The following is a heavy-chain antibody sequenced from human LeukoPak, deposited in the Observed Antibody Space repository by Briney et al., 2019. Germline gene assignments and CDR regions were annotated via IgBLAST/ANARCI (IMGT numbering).Heavy chain of an antibody. CDR1: GLTFSSYG. D-gene: IGHD2-2*02. V-gene: IGHV3-30*18. CDR3: ANSRSPVPAAIYFSDGMDV. CDR2: ISYDGSNK. Sequence: GRSLRLSCAASGLTFSSYGMHWVRQALGKGLEWVAVISYDGSNKYYADSVKGRFTISRDNSKNTLYLQMNSLRAEDTAVYYCANSRSPVPAAIYFSDGMDVWGQGTTVTVSS. J-gene: IGHJ6*02.